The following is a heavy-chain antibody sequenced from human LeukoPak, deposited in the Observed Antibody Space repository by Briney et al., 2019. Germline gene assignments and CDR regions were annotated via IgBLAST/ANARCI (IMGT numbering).Heavy chain of an antibody. CDR2: IKYDGIDK. Sequence: AGGSLRLSCAASRFTFRSFGIHWVRQAPGKGLEWVAMIKYDGIDKQYLDSVKGRFTISRDNAKNSVYLEMNSLRAEDTAVYYCAKAVTGYSSGYDAFDIWGQGTMVTVSS. D-gene: IGHD6-19*01. CDR3: AKAVTGYSSGYDAFDI. J-gene: IGHJ3*02. V-gene: IGHV3-7*01. CDR1: RFTFRSFG.